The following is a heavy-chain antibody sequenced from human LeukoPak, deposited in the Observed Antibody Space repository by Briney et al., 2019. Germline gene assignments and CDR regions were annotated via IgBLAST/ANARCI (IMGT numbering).Heavy chain of an antibody. CDR2: ISWNSGSI. CDR1: GFTFDDYA. Sequence: GGSLRLSCAASGFTFDDYAMHWVRQAPGKGLEWVSGISWNSGSIGYADSVKGRFTISRDNAKNSLYLQMNSLRAEDTALYYCAKVRCSTSCYFDYWGQGTLVTVPS. D-gene: IGHD2-2*01. CDR3: AKVRCSTSCYFDY. J-gene: IGHJ4*02. V-gene: IGHV3-9*01.